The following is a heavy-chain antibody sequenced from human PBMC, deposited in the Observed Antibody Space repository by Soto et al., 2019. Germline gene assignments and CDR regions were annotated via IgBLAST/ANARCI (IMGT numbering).Heavy chain of an antibody. CDR2: TYFRSKWYN. CDR3: AKGDNLGPKTGYAFDP. V-gene: IGHV6-1*01. D-gene: IGHD5-12*01. Sequence: SQTLSLTCAISGDSVSSNTASWNWIRQSPSRGLEWLGRTYFRSKWYNDYAVSVKSRIIINPDTSNNQFSLQLNSVTPEDTAAYFCAKGDNLGPKTGYAFDPWGQGIMVTAPQ. CDR1: GDSVSSNTAS. J-gene: IGHJ5*02.